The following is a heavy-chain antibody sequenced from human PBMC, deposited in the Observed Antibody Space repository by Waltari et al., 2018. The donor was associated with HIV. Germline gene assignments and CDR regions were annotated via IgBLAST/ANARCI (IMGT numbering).Heavy chain of an antibody. CDR3: ARALTRGLWDS. Sequence: QLVESGGGLIQPGGSLSLSCAASGFSVSDNYMSWVRQAPGKRPEWVSVVCLGGSTDYADSVRGRFTTSRDESKNMLYLQRNSLRAEDTAVYYCARALTRGLWDSWGQGTLVSVSS. CDR1: GFSVSDNY. J-gene: IGHJ4*02. V-gene: IGHV3-53*01. D-gene: IGHD2-2*01. CDR2: VCLGGST.